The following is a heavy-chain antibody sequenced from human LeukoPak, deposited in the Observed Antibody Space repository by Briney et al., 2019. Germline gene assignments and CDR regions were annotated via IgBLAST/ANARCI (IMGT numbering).Heavy chain of an antibody. CDR2: ISGSGGST. D-gene: IGHD3-22*01. V-gene: IGHV3-23*01. J-gene: IGHJ4*02. Sequence: GGSLRLSCAASGFTFSSYAMSWVRQAPGKGLEWVSAISGSGGSTYYADSVKGRFTISRDNSKNTLYLQMKSLRAEDTAVYYCAKASYEYYDSSGYYYFDYWGQGTLVTVSS. CDR1: GFTFSSYA. CDR3: AKASYEYYDSSGYYYFDY.